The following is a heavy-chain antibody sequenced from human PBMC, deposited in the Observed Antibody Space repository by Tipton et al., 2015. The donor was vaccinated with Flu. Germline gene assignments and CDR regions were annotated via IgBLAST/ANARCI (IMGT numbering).Heavy chain of an antibody. Sequence: SLRLSCAASGFTFSSYVIHWVRQAPGKGLEWVSAVSGGGGSRYFADSVKGRFTISRDNAKNSLYLQLNSLRAEDTALYYCATLTGDDYWGQGDLVTVSS. J-gene: IGHJ4*02. D-gene: IGHD7-27*01. V-gene: IGHV3-23*01. CDR1: GFTFSSYV. CDR2: VSGGGGSR. CDR3: ATLTGDDY.